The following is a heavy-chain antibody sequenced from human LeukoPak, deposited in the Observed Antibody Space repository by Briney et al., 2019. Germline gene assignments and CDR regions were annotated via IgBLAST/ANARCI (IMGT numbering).Heavy chain of an antibody. J-gene: IGHJ6*04. CDR3: AKGSPDCSGGSFYSFITYYGMDV. CDR2: ISGSGGST. CDR1: GFTFSTYT. Sequence: GGSLRLSCAASGFTFSTYTMNWVRQAPGKGLEWVSAISGSGGSTYYADSVKGRFTISRDNSKNTLYLQMNSLRAEDTAVYYCAKGSPDCSGGSFYSFITYYGMDVWGEGATVTVSS. V-gene: IGHV3-23*01. D-gene: IGHD2-15*01.